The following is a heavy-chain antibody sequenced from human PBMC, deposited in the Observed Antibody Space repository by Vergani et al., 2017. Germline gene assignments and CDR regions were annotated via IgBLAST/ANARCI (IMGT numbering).Heavy chain of an antibody. CDR2: IHYSENT. Sequence: QVQLQESGPGLVKSSETLSLTCSVSFDSIRNLYCNWIRQPPGKGLEWIGSIHYSENTNYNPSLKIRVSISVDTSKSQFSLRLTSVTAADSAIYYCAGDTHSWQRADRWGQGLLVSVSS. CDR1: FDSIRNLY. J-gene: IGHJ5*02. V-gene: IGHV4-59*11. D-gene: IGHD6-13*01. CDR3: AGDTHSWQRADR.